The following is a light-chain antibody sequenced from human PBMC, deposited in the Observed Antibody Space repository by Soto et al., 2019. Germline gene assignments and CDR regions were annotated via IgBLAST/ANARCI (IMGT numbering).Light chain of an antibody. Sequence: QSVLTQPASVSGSPGQSITISCTGTSSDVGAYRYVSWYQQHPGKAPKLMIYDVSNRPSGVSNRFSGSKSGNTASLTISGLQAEDEADYYCSSYTSSRTLLFGGGTKVTVL. J-gene: IGLJ2*01. CDR3: SSYTSSRTLL. CDR2: DVS. V-gene: IGLV2-14*01. CDR1: SSDVGAYRY.